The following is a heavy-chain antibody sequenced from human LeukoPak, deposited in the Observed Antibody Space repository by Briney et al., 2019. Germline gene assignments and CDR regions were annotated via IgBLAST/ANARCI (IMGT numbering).Heavy chain of an antibody. CDR1: GYTFTSYD. CDR3: ARVLSTIFGVVIDHAFDI. D-gene: IGHD3-3*01. Sequence: ASVKVSCKASGYTFTSYDISWVRQDPGQGLEWMGWISAYNGNTNYAQKLQGRVTMTTDTSTSTAYMELRSLRSDDTAVYYCARVLSTIFGVVIDHAFDIWGQGTMVTVSS. V-gene: IGHV1-18*01. J-gene: IGHJ3*02. CDR2: ISAYNGNT.